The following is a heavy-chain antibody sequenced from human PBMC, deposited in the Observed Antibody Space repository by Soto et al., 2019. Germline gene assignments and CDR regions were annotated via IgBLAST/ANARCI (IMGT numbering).Heavy chain of an antibody. CDR2: ISYDGSNK. J-gene: IGHJ4*02. V-gene: IGHV3-30*18. D-gene: IGHD3-10*01. Sequence: PGGSLRLSCAASGFTFSSYGMHWVRQAPGKGLEWVAVISYDGSNKYYADSVKGRFTISRDNSKNTLYLQMNSLRAEDTAVYYCAKDHGYYYGSGSPPSLWGQGTLVTVSS. CDR1: GFTFSSYG. CDR3: AKDHGYYYGSGSPPSL.